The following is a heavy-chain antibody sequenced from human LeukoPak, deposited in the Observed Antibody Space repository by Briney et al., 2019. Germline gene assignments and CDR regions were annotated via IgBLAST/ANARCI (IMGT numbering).Heavy chain of an antibody. V-gene: IGHV3-48*02. D-gene: IGHD2-15*01. J-gene: IGHJ4*02. Sequence: GGSLRLSCAVSGFTFSSYSMNWVRQAPGKGLEWVSYISSGSSNIYYADSVKGRFTISRDNAKNSLYLQMNSLRDEDTAVYYCVRDSGSGGSCCATDYWGQGTLVTVSS. CDR3: VRDSGSGGSCCATDY. CDR2: ISSGSSNI. CDR1: GFTFSSYS.